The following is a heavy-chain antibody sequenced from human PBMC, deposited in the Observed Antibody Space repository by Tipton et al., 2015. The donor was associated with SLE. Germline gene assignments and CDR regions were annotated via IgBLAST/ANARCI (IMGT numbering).Heavy chain of an antibody. V-gene: IGHV4-61*09. CDR2: LYASGST. CDR3: ARDQTRWLDYYYYYYMDV. Sequence: TLSLTCTVSGGSISSGSYSWSWIRQPAGKGLEWIGHLYASGSTNYKPSLKSRVTISLDTSKNQLSPRLTSVSAADTAVYYCARDQTRWLDYYYYYYMDVWGKGTTVTVSS. D-gene: IGHD3-9*01. J-gene: IGHJ6*03. CDR1: GGSISSGSYS.